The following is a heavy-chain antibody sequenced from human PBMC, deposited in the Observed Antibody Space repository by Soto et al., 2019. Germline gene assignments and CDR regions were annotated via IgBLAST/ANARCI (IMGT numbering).Heavy chain of an antibody. CDR2: IYYSGST. V-gene: IGHV4-39*01. D-gene: IGHD3-22*01. Sequence: QLQLQESGPGLVKPSETLSLTCTVSGGSISSSSYYWGWIRQPPGKGLEWIGSIYYSGSTYYNPSLKSRVTTPEDTSKNPFPLKLSSGTAADTTVYYCVSRKYYDSSGYPPRRDYWGQGTLVTVSS. CDR3: VSRKYYDSSGYPPRRDY. J-gene: IGHJ4*02. CDR1: GGSISSSSYY.